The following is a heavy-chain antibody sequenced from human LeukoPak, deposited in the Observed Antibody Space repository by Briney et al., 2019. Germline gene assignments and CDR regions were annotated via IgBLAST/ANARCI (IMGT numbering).Heavy chain of an antibody. Sequence: GGSLRLSCAASGFTFTSFAMSWVRQAPGKGLAWVSGISGSGAFTYYADSVKGRFTISRDNSKNTLYLQMNSLRAEDTALYYCVRSITMFQHWGQGTLVTVSS. CDR1: GFTFTSFA. D-gene: IGHD3-10*01. J-gene: IGHJ1*01. V-gene: IGHV3-23*01. CDR2: ISGSGAFT. CDR3: VRSITMFQH.